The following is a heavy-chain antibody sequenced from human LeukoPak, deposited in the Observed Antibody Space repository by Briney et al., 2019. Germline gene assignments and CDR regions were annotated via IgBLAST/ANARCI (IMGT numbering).Heavy chain of an antibody. Sequence: SETLSLTCTVSGGSISSSSYYWGWIRQPPGKGLEWIGSIYYSGSTYYNPSLKSRVTISVDTSKNQFSLKLSSVTAADTAVYYCARACGYSYGYVLGRGNWFDPWGQGTLVTVSS. V-gene: IGHV4-39*07. D-gene: IGHD5-18*01. CDR3: ARACGYSYGYVLGRGNWFDP. CDR2: IYYSGST. CDR1: GGSISSSSYY. J-gene: IGHJ5*02.